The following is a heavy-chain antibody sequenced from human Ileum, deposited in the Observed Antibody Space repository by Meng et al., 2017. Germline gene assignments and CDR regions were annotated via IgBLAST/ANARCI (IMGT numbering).Heavy chain of an antibody. D-gene: IGHD3/OR15-3a*01. V-gene: IGHV3-74*01. CDR2: IKPDGRTT. Sequence: QRVEAGGGLVQPGGSLTLSCAASGFTFSTYSMHWVRQVPGKGLVWVSQIKPDGRTTAYADSVKGRFTISRDNAKSTLYLEMNSLRAEDAAVYYCARDWDWVVWDYWGQGTLVTVSS. J-gene: IGHJ4*02. CDR3: ARDWDWVVWDY. CDR1: GFTFSTYS.